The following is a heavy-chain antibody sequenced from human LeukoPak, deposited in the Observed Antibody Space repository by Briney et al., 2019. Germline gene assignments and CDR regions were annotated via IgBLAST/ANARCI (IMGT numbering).Heavy chain of an antibody. D-gene: IGHD6-19*01. CDR3: ARVTVAGIN. CDR1: GFTFSSYE. Sequence: TGGSLRLSCAASGFTFSSYEMNWVRQAPGKGLEWVSYISSSGSTIYYVDSVKGRFTISRDNAKNSLYLQMNSLRAEDTAVYYCARVTVAGINWGQGTLVTVSS. V-gene: IGHV3-48*03. CDR2: ISSSGSTI. J-gene: IGHJ4*02.